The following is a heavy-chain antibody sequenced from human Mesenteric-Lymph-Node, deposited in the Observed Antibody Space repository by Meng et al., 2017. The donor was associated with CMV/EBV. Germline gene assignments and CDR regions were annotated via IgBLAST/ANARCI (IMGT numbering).Heavy chain of an antibody. CDR1: GFTFSSYT. CDR3: ARETITIFGVEYYYYGMDV. CDR2: ISTGSGTI. V-gene: IGHV3-48*04. Sequence: GESLKISCAASGFTFSSYTMNWVRQAPGKGLEWLSYISTGSGTIYYADSVKGRFTISRDNAKNSLYLHMNSLRAEDTAVYYCARETITIFGVEYYYYGMDVWGQGTTVTVSS. J-gene: IGHJ6*02. D-gene: IGHD3-3*01.